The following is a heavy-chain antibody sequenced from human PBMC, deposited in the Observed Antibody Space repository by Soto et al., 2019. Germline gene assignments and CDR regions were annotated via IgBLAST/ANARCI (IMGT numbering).Heavy chain of an antibody. Sequence: QVQLVQSGAEVKKPGASVKVSCKASGYTFTNHGISWVRQAPGQGLELLGWISGHNGNTKYAQRLQGRVTMTTDTSTSTAYMELRSLKSDDTAVYYCARDLYPLAYYFDYWGQGTLVTVSS. CDR1: GYTFTNHG. J-gene: IGHJ4*02. CDR3: ARDLYPLAYYFDY. CDR2: ISGHNGNT. V-gene: IGHV1-18*01.